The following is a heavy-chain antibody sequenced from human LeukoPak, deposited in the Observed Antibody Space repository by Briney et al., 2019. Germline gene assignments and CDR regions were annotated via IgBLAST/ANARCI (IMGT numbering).Heavy chain of an antibody. CDR2: IYPGDSDT. D-gene: IGHD6-13*01. V-gene: IGHV5-51*01. Sequence: GESLKISFKGSGYSFTTYWIGWGRQMPGKGLEWMGIIYPGDSDTRYTPSFQGQVTISADNSISTAYLQWSSLKASDTAMYYCARHSSSWYYFDYWGQGTLVTVSS. CDR1: GYSFTTYW. J-gene: IGHJ4*02. CDR3: ARHSSSWYYFDY.